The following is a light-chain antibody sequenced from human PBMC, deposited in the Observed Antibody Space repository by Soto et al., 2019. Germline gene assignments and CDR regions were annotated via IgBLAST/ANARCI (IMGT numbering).Light chain of an antibody. J-gene: IGKJ4*01. CDR2: TAS. V-gene: IGKV1-9*01. CDR3: QQLYTYPLT. CDR1: QGINSY. Sequence: DIQLTQSPSFLSASVGDRVTVTCRASQGINSYLAWYQQKPGKAPKLLIYTASTLQSGVPSRFSGSGSGTEVTLTITSLQPEDFAAYYCQQLYTYPLTFGGGTKVEIK.